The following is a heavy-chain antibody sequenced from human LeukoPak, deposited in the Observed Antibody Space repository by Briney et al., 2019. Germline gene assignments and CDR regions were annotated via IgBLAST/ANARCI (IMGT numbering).Heavy chain of an antibody. CDR3: ARERHSYYYDSSGYFDY. Sequence: GGSLRLSCAASGFTFDDYGMSWVRQAPGKGLEWVSGINWNGGSTGYADSVKGRFTISRDNAKNSLYLQMNSLRAEDTALYYCARERHSYYYDSSGYFDYWGQGTLVTASS. D-gene: IGHD3-22*01. CDR1: GFTFDDYG. V-gene: IGHV3-20*04. J-gene: IGHJ4*02. CDR2: INWNGGST.